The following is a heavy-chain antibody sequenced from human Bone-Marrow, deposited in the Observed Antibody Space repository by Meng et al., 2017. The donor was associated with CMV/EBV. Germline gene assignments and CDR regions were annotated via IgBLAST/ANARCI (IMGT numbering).Heavy chain of an antibody. CDR1: GFTFSRYA. J-gene: IGHJ4*02. CDR2: ISGSGGST. Sequence: GESLKISCAASGFTFSRYALSWVRQAPGKGLEWVSAISGSGGSTYYADSVKGWFTISRDNSKNTLYLQMNSLRAEDTAVYYCAKTRDYYDTNSGYAGHRPSDYWGQGTLVTVSS. CDR3: AKTRDYYDTNSGYAGHRPSDY. V-gene: IGHV3-23*01. D-gene: IGHD3-22*01.